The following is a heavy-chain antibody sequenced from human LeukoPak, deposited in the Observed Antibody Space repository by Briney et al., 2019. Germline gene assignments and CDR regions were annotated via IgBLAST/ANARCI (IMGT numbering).Heavy chain of an antibody. J-gene: IGHJ4*02. CDR1: GFTFSSYG. Sequence: GGSLRLSCAASGFTFSSYGMHWVRQAPGKGLEWVAAISYDGSNKYYADSVKGRFTISRDNAKNSLYLQMNSLRAEDTAVYYCARLSRGYFDYWGQGTLVTVSS. CDR3: ARLSRGYFDY. V-gene: IGHV3-30*03. CDR2: ISYDGSNK.